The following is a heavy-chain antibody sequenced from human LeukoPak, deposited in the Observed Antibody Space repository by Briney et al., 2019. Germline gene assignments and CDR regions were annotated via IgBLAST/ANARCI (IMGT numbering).Heavy chain of an antibody. CDR3: ATSIAALAFDY. D-gene: IGHD6-6*01. Sequence: SVKVSCKASGYTFTGCYMHWVRQAPGQGLEWMGRIIPILGIANYAQKFQGRVTITADKSTSTAYMELSSLRSEDTAVYYCATSIAALAFDYWGQGTLVTVSS. CDR1: GYTFTGCY. V-gene: IGHV1-69*02. J-gene: IGHJ4*02. CDR2: IIPILGIA.